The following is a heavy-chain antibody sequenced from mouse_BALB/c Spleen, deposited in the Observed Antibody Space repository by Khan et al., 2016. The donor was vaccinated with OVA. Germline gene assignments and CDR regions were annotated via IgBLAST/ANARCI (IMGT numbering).Heavy chain of an antibody. J-gene: IGHJ4*01. CDR2: IWGGGNT. Sequence: QVQLKESGPGLVAPSQGLSITCTVSGFSLSRYNIHWIRQPPGKGLEWPGMIWGGGNTDYNSTLKIRLSISKDNSKSQVFLKMNSLQTDDTAVYFCARAYYRSDGYYAMDYWGQGTSVTVSS. CDR3: ARAYYRSDGYYAMDY. D-gene: IGHD2-14*01. V-gene: IGHV2-6-4*01. CDR1: GFSLSRYN.